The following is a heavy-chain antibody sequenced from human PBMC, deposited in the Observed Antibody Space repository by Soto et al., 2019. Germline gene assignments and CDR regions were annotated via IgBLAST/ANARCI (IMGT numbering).Heavy chain of an antibody. D-gene: IGHD6-19*01. V-gene: IGHV3-23*01. CDR2: ISGIGGST. CDR3: AKDLSSGWPY. Sequence: LILSCAASGFTFSSYAMSWVRQAPGKGLEWVSAISGIGGSTYYADSVKGRFTISRDNSKNTLYLQMDSLRAEDTAVYYCAKDLSSGWPYWGQGTLVTVSS. J-gene: IGHJ4*02. CDR1: GFTFSSYA.